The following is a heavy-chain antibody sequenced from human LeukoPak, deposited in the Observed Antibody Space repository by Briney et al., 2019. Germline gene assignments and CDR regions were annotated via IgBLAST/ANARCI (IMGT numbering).Heavy chain of an antibody. J-gene: IGHJ5*02. CDR3: ARDRMASITIFGVVIRPNWFDP. D-gene: IGHD3-3*01. Sequence: PSETLSLTCAVYGGSFSGYYWSWIRQPPGKGLEWIGEINHSGSTNYNPSLKSRVTISVDTSKSQFSLKLSSVTAADTAVYYCARDRMASITIFGVVIRPNWFDPGAREPWSPSPQ. CDR2: INHSGST. V-gene: IGHV4-34*01. CDR1: GGSFSGYY.